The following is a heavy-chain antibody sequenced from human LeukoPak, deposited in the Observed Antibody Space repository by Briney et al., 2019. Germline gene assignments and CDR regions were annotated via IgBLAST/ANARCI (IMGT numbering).Heavy chain of an antibody. D-gene: IGHD3-10*01. Sequence: SETLSLTCTVSGGSISSYYWSWIRQPPGKGLEWIGEINHSGSTNYNPSLKSRVTISVDTSKNQFSLKLSSVTAADTAVYYCARGLRDPNYYGSGSYYNWVPDYWGQGTLVTVSS. CDR2: INHSGST. CDR1: GGSISSYY. CDR3: ARGLRDPNYYGSGSYYNWVPDY. V-gene: IGHV4-34*01. J-gene: IGHJ4*02.